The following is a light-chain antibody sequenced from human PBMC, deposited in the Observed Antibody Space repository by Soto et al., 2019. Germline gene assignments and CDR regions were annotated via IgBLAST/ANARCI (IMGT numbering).Light chain of an antibody. V-gene: IGKV1-5*01. CDR1: QSISSW. Sequence: DIQMTQSPSTLSASVGDRVTITCRASQSISSWLAWYQQKPGKAPKLLIYDASSLESGVPSRFSGSGSGTEFTLTISSLQPDAFATYYCQQYHSYSPWTFGQGTKVEIK. J-gene: IGKJ1*01. CDR2: DAS. CDR3: QQYHSYSPWT.